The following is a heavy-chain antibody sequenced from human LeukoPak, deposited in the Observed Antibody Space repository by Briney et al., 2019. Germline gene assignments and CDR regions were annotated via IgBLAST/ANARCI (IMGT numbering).Heavy chain of an antibody. CDR2: ISGSGGST. CDR3: AKDLGFLEWLSFDY. J-gene: IGHJ4*02. D-gene: IGHD3-3*01. CDR1: GFTFSIYA. Sequence: GGSLRLSCAASGFTFSIYAMSWVRQAPGKGLEWVSAISGSGGSTYYADSVKGRFTISRDNSKNTLYLQMNSLRAEDTAVYYCAKDLGFLEWLSFDYWGQGTLVTVSS. V-gene: IGHV3-23*01.